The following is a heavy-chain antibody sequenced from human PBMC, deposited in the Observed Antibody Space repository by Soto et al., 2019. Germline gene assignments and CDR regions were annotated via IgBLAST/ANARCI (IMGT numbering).Heavy chain of an antibody. V-gene: IGHV3-23*01. Sequence: GGSLRLSCLASGFTFSDYAMTWVRHVPGRGLEWVASLDGAGGSTYYADSVRGRFTISRDNAKKVLFLQMNSLRVDDTAVYYCARDPKRRDGYNFDSWGRGALVTVSS. CDR2: LDGAGGST. D-gene: IGHD5-12*01. CDR3: ARDPKRRDGYNFDS. J-gene: IGHJ4*02. CDR1: GFTFSDYA.